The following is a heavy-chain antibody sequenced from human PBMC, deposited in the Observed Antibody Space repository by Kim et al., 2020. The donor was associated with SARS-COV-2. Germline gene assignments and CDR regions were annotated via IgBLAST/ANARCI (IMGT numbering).Heavy chain of an antibody. J-gene: IGHJ6*02. D-gene: IGHD3-22*01. V-gene: IGHV1-69*13. CDR1: GGTFSSYA. Sequence: SVKVSCKASGGTFSSYAISWVRQAPGQGLEWMGGIIPIFGTANYAQKFQGRVTITADESTSTAYMELSSLRSEDTAVYYCASPGYSSCYYTTGMDLWRQGSTLTVPS. CDR2: IIPIFGTA. CDR3: ASPGYSSCYYTTGMDL.